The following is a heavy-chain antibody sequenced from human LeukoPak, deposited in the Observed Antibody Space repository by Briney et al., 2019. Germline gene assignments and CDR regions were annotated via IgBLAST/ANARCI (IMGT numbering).Heavy chain of an antibody. D-gene: IGHD5-24*01. Sequence: PSETLSLTCTVSGGSISSYYWSWIRQPAGKGLEWIGRIYTSGSTNYNPSLKSRVTISVDTSKNQFSLKLNSVTAADTAVYYCARHEEEDGYNAKTIDYWGQGTLVTVSS. CDR3: ARHEEEDGYNAKTIDY. CDR1: GGSISSYY. V-gene: IGHV4-4*07. CDR2: IYTSGST. J-gene: IGHJ4*02.